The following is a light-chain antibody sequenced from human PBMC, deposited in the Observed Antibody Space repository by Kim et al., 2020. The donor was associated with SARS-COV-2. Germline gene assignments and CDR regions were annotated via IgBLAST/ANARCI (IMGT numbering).Light chain of an antibody. CDR1: NSDIGTYNY. CDR3: ASYTSKTAYVL. Sequence: QSALTQPASVSGSPGQSITISCTGTNSDIGTYNYVSWYQQRPGKAPRLLIFNVSKRPSGVSDRFSGSKFDSTASLIISGLQPEDEADYYCASYTSKTAYVLFGGGTELTVL. V-gene: IGLV2-14*01. J-gene: IGLJ2*01. CDR2: NVS.